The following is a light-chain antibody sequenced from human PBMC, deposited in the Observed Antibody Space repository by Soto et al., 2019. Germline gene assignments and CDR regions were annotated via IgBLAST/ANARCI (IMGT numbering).Light chain of an antibody. J-gene: IGKJ4*01. CDR3: QQYKSYPPLT. CDR2: KAS. CDR1: QSISSW. Sequence: DIQMTQSPSTLSASVGDRVTITCRASQSISSWLAWYQQKPGKAPKLLIYKASSLESGVPSRFSGSGSGTEFTLTISSLQPDDFANYYCQQYKSYPPLTFGGGTKVEIK. V-gene: IGKV1-5*03.